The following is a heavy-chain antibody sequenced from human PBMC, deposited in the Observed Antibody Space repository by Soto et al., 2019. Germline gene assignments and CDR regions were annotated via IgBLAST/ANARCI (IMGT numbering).Heavy chain of an antibody. D-gene: IGHD3-22*01. CDR2: IMPIFRAP. CDR3: ASWLKGPDSGNYYYGMDV. CDR1: GGAFSDYA. J-gene: IGHJ6*02. Sequence: QVQLVQSGAEVKKPGSSVKVSCKASGGAFSDYAFSWVRQAPGQGLEWLGGIMPIFRAPDYAQKFQGRVTITAAEXTXTXHMEMNSLRSEDTAVYYCASWLKGPDSGNYYYGMDVWGQGTTVTVS. V-gene: IGHV1-69*12.